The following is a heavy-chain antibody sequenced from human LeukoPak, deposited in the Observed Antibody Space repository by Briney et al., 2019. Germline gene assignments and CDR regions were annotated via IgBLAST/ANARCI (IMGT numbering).Heavy chain of an antibody. CDR1: GGTFSSYA. CDR3: RAVEMATPGGVYFDY. CDR2: IIPIFGTA. J-gene: IGHJ4*02. V-gene: IGHV1-69*05. Sequence: GASVKVSCKASGGTFSSYAISWVRQAPGQGLEWMGGIIPIFGTANYAQKFQGRVTITTDESTSTAYMELSSLRSEDTAVYYCRAVEMATPGGVYFDYWGQGTLVTVSS. D-gene: IGHD5-24*01.